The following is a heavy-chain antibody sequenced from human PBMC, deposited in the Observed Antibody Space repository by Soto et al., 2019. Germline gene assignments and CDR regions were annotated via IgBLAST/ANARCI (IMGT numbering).Heavy chain of an antibody. D-gene: IGHD3-10*01. Sequence: SETLSLTCTVSGDSISSSSYYWGWIRQPPGKGLEWIGSIYYSGSTYYNPSLKSRVTISVDTSKNQFSLKLSSVTAADTAVYYCARHYYGSGSYYNPHWFDPWGQGTLVTVSS. V-gene: IGHV4-39*01. J-gene: IGHJ5*02. CDR3: ARHYYGSGSYYNPHWFDP. CDR1: GDSISSSSYY. CDR2: IYYSGST.